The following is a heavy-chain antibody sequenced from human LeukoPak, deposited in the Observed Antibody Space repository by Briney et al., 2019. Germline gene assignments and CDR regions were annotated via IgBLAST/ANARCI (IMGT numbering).Heavy chain of an antibody. V-gene: IGHV3-23*01. CDR1: GFTFSSYA. CDR2: ISGSGGST. Sequence: GGSLRLSCAASGFTFSSYAMSWVRQAPGKGLEWASAISGSGGSTYYADSVKGRFTISRDNSKNTLYLQMNSLRAEDTAVYYCAKGSRSIFGVVITLYYFDYWGQGTLVTVSS. D-gene: IGHD3-3*01. J-gene: IGHJ4*02. CDR3: AKGSRSIFGVVITLYYFDY.